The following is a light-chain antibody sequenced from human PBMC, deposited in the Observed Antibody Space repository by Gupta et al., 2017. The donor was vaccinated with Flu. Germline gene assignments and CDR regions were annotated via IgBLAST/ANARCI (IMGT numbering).Light chain of an antibody. V-gene: IGLV2-14*01. CDR1: SSDIRGDNY. CDR2: EVT. Sequence: QSALTQPASVSGSPGQSITIPCTGTSSDIRGDNYVSWYLQHPGKASKLMIYEVTNRPSGVSNRLSDSKSGNTASLTVSGLHAEDEADYFCCSYTSSSTWVCGGGTKLPVL. CDR3: CSYTSSSTWV. J-gene: IGLJ3*02.